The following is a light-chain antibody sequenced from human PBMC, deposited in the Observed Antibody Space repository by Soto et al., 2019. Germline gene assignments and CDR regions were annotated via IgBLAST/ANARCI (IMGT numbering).Light chain of an antibody. CDR3: QQYGSSPTWT. V-gene: IGKV3-20*01. CDR2: GAS. Sequence: EIVLTQSPGTLSLSPGERATLSCRASQSVSSNHLAWYQQKPGQAPRLLIYGASSRATGIPDRFSGSGSGTDFTLTISRLEPEDFAVYYCQQYGSSPTWTFGQGTKVEIK. J-gene: IGKJ1*01. CDR1: QSVSSNH.